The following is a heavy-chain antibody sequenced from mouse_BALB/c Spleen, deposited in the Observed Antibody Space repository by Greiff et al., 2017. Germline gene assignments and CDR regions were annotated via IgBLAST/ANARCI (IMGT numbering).Heavy chain of an antibody. CDR2: INPSTGYT. Sequence: VQLQESGAELAKPGASVKMSCKASGYTFTSYWMHWVKQRPGQGLEWIGYINPSTGYTEYNQKFKDKATLTADKSSSTAYMQLSSLTSEDSAVYYCARDHYYGSSYGDYWGQGTTLTVSS. V-gene: IGHV1-7*01. J-gene: IGHJ2*01. D-gene: IGHD1-1*01. CDR3: ARDHYYGSSYGDY. CDR1: GYTFTSYW.